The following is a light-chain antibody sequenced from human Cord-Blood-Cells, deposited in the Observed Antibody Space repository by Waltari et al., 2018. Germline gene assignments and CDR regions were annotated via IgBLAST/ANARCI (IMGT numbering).Light chain of an antibody. Sequence: QSALTQPPSASGSPGQSVTISCTGTSSDVGGYNYVSWYQQHPGKAPTLMIYEVSKRPSGFPDRFSCSKSGNTASLTVSGLQAEDEADYYCSSYAGSNNLVFGGGTKLTVL. V-gene: IGLV2-8*01. CDR3: SSYAGSNNLV. J-gene: IGLJ2*01. CDR1: SSDVGGYNY. CDR2: EVS.